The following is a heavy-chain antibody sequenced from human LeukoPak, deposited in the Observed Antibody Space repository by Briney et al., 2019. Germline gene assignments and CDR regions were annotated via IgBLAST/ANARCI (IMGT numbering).Heavy chain of an antibody. CDR1: GFTFSSYA. D-gene: IGHD3-22*01. CDR2: ISGSGETT. Sequence: GGSLRLSCGASGFTFSSYAMGWVRQAPGTGLEWFSSISGSGETTYYADSVKGRFTISRDNSKNTLSLQMNSLRVEDTAVYYCAKDGDYYDSDAYSSFFDYWGQGTLVTVSS. CDR3: AKDGDYYDSDAYSSFFDY. J-gene: IGHJ4*02. V-gene: IGHV3-23*01.